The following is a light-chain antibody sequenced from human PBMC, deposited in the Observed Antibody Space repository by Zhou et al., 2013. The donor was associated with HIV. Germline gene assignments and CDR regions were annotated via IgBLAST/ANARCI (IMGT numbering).Light chain of an antibody. Sequence: IQMTQSPSTLSASVGDRVTITCRASQSINSWLAWYQQKPGKAPTLLIFAASTLQSGVPSRFSGSGSGTDFTLTISSLQPEDSATYYCLQDYKYPPTFGQGTKVEIK. CDR1: QSINSW. J-gene: IGKJ1*01. CDR2: AAS. CDR3: LQDYKYPPT. V-gene: IGKV1-6*01.